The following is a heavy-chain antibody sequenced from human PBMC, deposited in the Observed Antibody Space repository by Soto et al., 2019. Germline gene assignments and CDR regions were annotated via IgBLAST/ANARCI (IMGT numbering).Heavy chain of an antibody. D-gene: IGHD1-26*01. CDR3: AREGDARWLDS. CDR2: LKDRSQNYAT. Sequence: EVQLVESGGGLVQPEGSARLSCAASGFSVSGWYMDWVRQAPGKGLEWVARLKDRSQNYATEYAASVKGRFTVSRHASQNSMYLQMNSLKIEDTAVYYCAREGDARWLDSWGQGTLVTVS. J-gene: IGHJ5*01. V-gene: IGHV3-72*01. CDR1: GFSVSGWY.